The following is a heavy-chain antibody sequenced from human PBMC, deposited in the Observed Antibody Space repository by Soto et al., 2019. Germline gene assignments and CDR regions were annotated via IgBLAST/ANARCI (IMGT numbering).Heavy chain of an antibody. Sequence: PSETLSLTCTVSGASVSSYYWSWIRQPPGKGLEWIGYIYYSGSTNYNPSLKSRVTISVDTSKNQFSLKLSSVTAAGTAVYYCARVKLQGYYDSSGYYLPAIGYYYYGMDVWGQGTTVTVSS. CDR3: ARVKLQGYYDSSGYYLPAIGYYYYGMDV. V-gene: IGHV4-59*02. D-gene: IGHD3-22*01. J-gene: IGHJ6*02. CDR2: IYYSGST. CDR1: GASVSSYY.